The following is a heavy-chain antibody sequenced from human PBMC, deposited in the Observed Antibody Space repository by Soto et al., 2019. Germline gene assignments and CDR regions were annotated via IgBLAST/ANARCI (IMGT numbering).Heavy chain of an antibody. CDR1: GFTFDDYT. J-gene: IGHJ6*02. CDR2: ISWDGGST. CDR3: AKDIGAGGMYYYYYGMDV. D-gene: IGHD3-10*01. V-gene: IGHV3-43*01. Sequence: PVGSLRLSCAASGFTFDDYTMHWVRQAPGKGLEWVSLISWDGGSTYYADSVKGRFTISRDNSKNSLYLQMNSLRTEDTALYYCAKDIGAGGMYYYYYGMDVWGQGTTVTVSS.